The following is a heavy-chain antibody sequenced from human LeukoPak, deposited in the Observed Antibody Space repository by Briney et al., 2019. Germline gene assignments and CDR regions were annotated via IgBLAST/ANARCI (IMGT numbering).Heavy chain of an antibody. J-gene: IGHJ5*02. D-gene: IGHD3-10*01. CDR2: ISSSSSYI. CDR1: GFTFSSYS. Sequence: GGSLRLSCAASGFTFSSYSMNWVRQAPGKGLEWVPSISSSSSYIYYADSVKGRFTISRDNAKNSLYLHMNSLRDDDTAVYYCARDLVTEPTGDWFDPWGQGTLVTVSS. CDR3: ARDLVTEPTGDWFDP. V-gene: IGHV3-21*01.